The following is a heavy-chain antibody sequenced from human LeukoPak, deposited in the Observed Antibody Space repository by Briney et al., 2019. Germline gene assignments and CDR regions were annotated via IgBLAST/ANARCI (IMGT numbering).Heavy chain of an antibody. CDR2: ICGSGGST. J-gene: IGHJ4*02. V-gene: IGHV3-23*01. Sequence: GGPLRLSCAASGFTFSSYAMSWVRQAPGKGLEWVSAICGSGGSTYYADSVKGRFTISRDNSRNTLYLQMNSLRAEDTAVYYCAIKPHYYGSGIGFSWGQGTLVTVSS. CDR1: GFTFSSYA. D-gene: IGHD3-10*01. CDR3: AIKPHYYGSGIGFS.